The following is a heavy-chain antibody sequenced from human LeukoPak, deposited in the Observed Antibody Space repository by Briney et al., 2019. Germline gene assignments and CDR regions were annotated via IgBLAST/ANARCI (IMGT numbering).Heavy chain of an antibody. Sequence: NPSETLSLTCAVYGGSFSGYYWSWIRQPPGKGLEWIGEINYSGSTNYNPSLKSRVTISVDTSKNQFSLKLSSVTAADTAVYYCARGHTTVKRHFDLWGRGTLVTVSS. V-gene: IGHV4-34*01. CDR1: GGSFSGYY. CDR2: INYSGST. D-gene: IGHD4-17*01. CDR3: ARGHTTVKRHFDL. J-gene: IGHJ2*01.